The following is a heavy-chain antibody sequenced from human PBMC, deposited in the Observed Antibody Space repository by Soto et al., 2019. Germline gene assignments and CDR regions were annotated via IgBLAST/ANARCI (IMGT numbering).Heavy chain of an antibody. CDR1: GYIFTTNA. CDR2: IYPGDSDI. J-gene: IGHJ4*02. Sequence: PGESLKISCKVSGYIFTTNAIAWVRQMPGKGLEWVCLIYPGDSDIRYSPSFEGHVTISADKSLNTAYLQWSSLKASDTAMYYCARSQALDYWGQGTLVTVSS. V-gene: IGHV5-51*01. CDR3: ARSQALDY.